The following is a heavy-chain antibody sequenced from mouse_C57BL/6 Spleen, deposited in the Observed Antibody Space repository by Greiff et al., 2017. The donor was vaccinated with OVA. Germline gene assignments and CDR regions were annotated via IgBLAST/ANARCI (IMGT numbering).Heavy chain of an antibody. D-gene: IGHD3-2*02. CDR2: IYPRSGNT. CDR1: GYTFTSYG. V-gene: IGHV1-81*01. CDR3: ARIAQVYYFDY. Sequence: QVQLQQSGAELARPGASVKLSCKASGYTFTSYGISWVKQRTGQGLEWIGEIYPRSGNTYYNEKLKGKATLTADKSSSTAYMELRSLTSEDSAVYFCARIAQVYYFDYWGQGTTLTVSS. J-gene: IGHJ2*01.